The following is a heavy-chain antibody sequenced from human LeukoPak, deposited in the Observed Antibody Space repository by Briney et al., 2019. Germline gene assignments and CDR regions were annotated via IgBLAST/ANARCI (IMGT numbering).Heavy chain of an antibody. CDR2: ISSGGSTL. J-gene: IGHJ4*02. D-gene: IGHD3-9*01. V-gene: IGHV3-11*01. CDR3: AKVGLTGYYNVPYYFDY. Sequence: GGYLRLSCAASGFTFSDYYMSWIRQAPGKGLEWVSYISSGGSTLYYADFVKGRCTVSRDNAKNSLYLQMNSLRAEDTAVYYCAKVGLTGYYNVPYYFDYWGQGTLITVSS. CDR1: GFTFSDYY.